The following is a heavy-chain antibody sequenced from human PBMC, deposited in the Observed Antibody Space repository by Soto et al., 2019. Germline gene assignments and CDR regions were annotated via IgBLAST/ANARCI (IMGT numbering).Heavy chain of an antibody. CDR1: GGTFSSYS. CDR2: IIPIFGTA. J-gene: IGHJ4*02. CDR3: ARAPHYDYVGGSYRPFDY. V-gene: IGHV1-69*13. Sequence: ASVKVSCKASGGTFSSYSISWARQAPGQGLEWMGGIIPIFGTANYAQKFQGRVTITADESTSTAYMELSRLRSEDTAVYYCARAPHYDYVGGSYRPFDYWGQGTLVTVSS. D-gene: IGHD3-16*02.